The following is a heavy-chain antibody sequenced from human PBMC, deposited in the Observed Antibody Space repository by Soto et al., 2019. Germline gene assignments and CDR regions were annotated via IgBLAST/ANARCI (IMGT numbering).Heavy chain of an antibody. CDR3: ATPACAATWCSPSHNLDH. D-gene: IGHD2-2*01. CDR1: GGTFVRHV. J-gene: IGHJ4*02. CDR2: INPLSGIP. V-gene: IGHV1-69*09. Sequence: QVQLVQSGAEVKKPESSVKVSCKTSGGTFVRHVISWVRQAPGQGPEWMGKINPLSGIPNYAQKFQDRVTFTADTESSTAYMELSSLRSDDTAVYYCATPACAATWCSPSHNLDHWGQGTLVTASS.